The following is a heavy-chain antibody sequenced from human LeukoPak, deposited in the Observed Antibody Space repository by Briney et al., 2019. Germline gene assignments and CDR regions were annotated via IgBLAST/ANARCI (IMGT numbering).Heavy chain of an antibody. V-gene: IGHV4-31*03. CDR2: IYYSGTT. J-gene: IGHJ4*02. CDR3: ARVIYGARPLSSRWYFAY. Sequence: SQTLSLTCTVSGGSISSGCYYWSWIPQHPGKGLEWIGYIYYSGTTYYNPSLESRVIISVDTSKNQFSPKLSSATAADTAVYYCARVIYGARPLSSRWYFAYWGQGTLVTVSP. CDR1: GGSISSGCYY. D-gene: IGHD6-13*01.